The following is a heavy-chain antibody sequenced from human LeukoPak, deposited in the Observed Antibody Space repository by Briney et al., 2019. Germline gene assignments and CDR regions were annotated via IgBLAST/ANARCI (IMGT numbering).Heavy chain of an antibody. V-gene: IGHV3-74*01. CDR1: GFTFRSYW. D-gene: IGHD6-13*01. J-gene: IGHJ4*02. CDR2: INSDGSST. CDR3: ARVEVAAAATKVDF. Sequence: PGGSVRLSCAASGFTFRSYWMHWVRQAPGKGLVWVSRINSDGSSTTYADSVKGRFTVSRDNAKNTLYLQMNSLRAEDTAVYYCARVEVAAAATKVDFCGQGTLVTVSS.